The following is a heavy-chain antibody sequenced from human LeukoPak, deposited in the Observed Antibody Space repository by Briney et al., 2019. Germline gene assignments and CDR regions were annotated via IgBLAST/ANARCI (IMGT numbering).Heavy chain of an antibody. J-gene: IGHJ3*02. CDR1: GFTFSSYS. CDR3: ARDVTSPEAFDI. V-gene: IGHV3-21*01. CDR2: ISSSSRYI. Sequence: PGGSLRLSCAASGFTFSSYSMNWVRQAPGKGLEWVSSISSSSRYIYYADSVKGRFTISRDNAKNSLYLQMNSLRAEDTPVYYCARDVTSPEAFDIWGQGTMVTVSS. D-gene: IGHD2-21*02.